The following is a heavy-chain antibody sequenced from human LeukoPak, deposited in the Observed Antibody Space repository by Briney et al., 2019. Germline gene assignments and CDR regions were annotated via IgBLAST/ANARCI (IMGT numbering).Heavy chain of an antibody. CDR3: ARDKGLPQAFDI. CDR2: ISYSGTT. CDR1: GGSISSFY. V-gene: IGHV4-59*01. J-gene: IGHJ3*02. Sequence: PSETLSLTCTVSGGSISSFYWSWIRQPPGKGLEYLGYISYSGTTSYNPSLKSRVTISVDTSKNQFSLKLTSVTAADTAVYYCARDKGLPQAFDIWGQGTMVTVSS. D-gene: IGHD5/OR15-5a*01.